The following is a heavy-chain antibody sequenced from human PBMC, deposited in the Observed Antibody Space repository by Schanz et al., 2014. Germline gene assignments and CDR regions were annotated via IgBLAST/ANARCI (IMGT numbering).Heavy chain of an antibody. Sequence: QVRLVQSGAEVKKPGASVKVSCKASGYTFIDYSLNWVRQAPGQGLEWLGWINGYNAHTNYAQKFQGRVTMTTDTSTSTVYMELRSLTSDDSAVYYCARDRDQWDGNYLDYWGQGTLVTVSS. CDR3: ARDRDQWDGNYLDY. D-gene: IGHD1-26*01. V-gene: IGHV1-18*04. CDR1: GYTFIDYS. CDR2: INGYNAHT. J-gene: IGHJ4*02.